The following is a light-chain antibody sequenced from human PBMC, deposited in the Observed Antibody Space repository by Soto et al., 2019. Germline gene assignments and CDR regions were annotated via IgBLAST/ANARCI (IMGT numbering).Light chain of an antibody. CDR2: EVS. J-gene: IGLJ1*01. Sequence: QSALTQPASVSGSPGQSITISCTGTSSDVGGYNYVSWYQQHPGKAPKLMIYEVSNRPSGVSNRFSGSKSGNTASLTISGLQAEEVADYYCSSYTSSSPYVFGTGTKLTVL. CDR1: SSDVGGYNY. CDR3: SSYTSSSPYV. V-gene: IGLV2-14*01.